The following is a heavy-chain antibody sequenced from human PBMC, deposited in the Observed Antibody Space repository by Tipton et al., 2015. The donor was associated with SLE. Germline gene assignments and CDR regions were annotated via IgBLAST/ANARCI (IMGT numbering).Heavy chain of an antibody. CDR3: ARVVRLLGAAGHFDT. V-gene: IGHV4-34*01. J-gene: IGHJ4*02. Sequence: TLSLTCSVSSYSIYNGFYWGWIRQPPGKGLEWIGEINHSGSTNYNPSLKSRVTISVDTSKNQFSLKLSSVTAADTAVYYCARVVRLLGAAGHFDTWGQGALVTVSS. CDR1: SYSIYNGFY. CDR2: INHSGST. D-gene: IGHD6-13*01.